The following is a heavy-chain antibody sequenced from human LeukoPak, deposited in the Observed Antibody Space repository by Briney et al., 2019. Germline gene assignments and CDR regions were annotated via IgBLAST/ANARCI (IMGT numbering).Heavy chain of an antibody. V-gene: IGHV3-23*01. CDR2: ITGSGGST. J-gene: IGHJ4*02. CDR1: GFTFSSYW. D-gene: IGHD3-9*01. Sequence: GGSLRLSYAASGFTFSSYWMSWVRQAPGKGLEWVSSITGSGGSTYYADSVKGRFTISRDNSKNTLYLQMNSLRAEDTAVYYCANFAVIDSLPDYWGQGTLVTVSS. CDR3: ANFAVIDSLPDY.